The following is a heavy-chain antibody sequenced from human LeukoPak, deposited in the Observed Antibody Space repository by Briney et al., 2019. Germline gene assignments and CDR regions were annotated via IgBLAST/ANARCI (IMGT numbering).Heavy chain of an antibody. Sequence: PSETLSLTCTVSGGSISSYYWSWIRQPPGKGLEWIGYIYYSGSTNYNPSLKSRVTISVDTSKNQFSLKLSSVTAADTAVYYCAKDPQDGMDVWGQGTTVTVSS. CDR3: AKDPQDGMDV. J-gene: IGHJ6*02. CDR1: GGSISSYY. CDR2: IYYSGST. V-gene: IGHV4-59*01.